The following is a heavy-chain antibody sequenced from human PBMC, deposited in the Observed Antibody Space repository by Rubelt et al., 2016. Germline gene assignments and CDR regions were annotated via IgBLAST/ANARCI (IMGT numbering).Heavy chain of an antibody. D-gene: IGHD2-2*01. CDR3: ARYCSSTSCFLKRVFDY. CDR2: VSYSRTT. Sequence: GLAWIGSVSYSRTTKYSPSLKSRVTISVDTSKNQFSLKLTSVTAADTAVYYCARYCSSTSCFLKRVFDYWGQGTLVTVSS. J-gene: IGHJ4*02. V-gene: IGHV4-39*07.